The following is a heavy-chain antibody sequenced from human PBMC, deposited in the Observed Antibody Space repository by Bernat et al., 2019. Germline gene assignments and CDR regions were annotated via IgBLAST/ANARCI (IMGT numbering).Heavy chain of an antibody. V-gene: IGHV3-30*18. CDR2: ISYDGSNK. CDR3: AKDPREGHYYDSSGYLNY. J-gene: IGHJ4*02. D-gene: IGHD3-22*01. CDR1: GFTFSSYG. Sequence: QVQLVESGGGVVQPGRSLRLSCAASGFTFSSYGMHWVRQAPGKGLEWVAVISYDGSNKYYADSVKGRFTISRDNSKNTLYLQMNSLRAEDTAVYYCAKDPREGHYYDSSGYLNYWGQGTLVTVSS.